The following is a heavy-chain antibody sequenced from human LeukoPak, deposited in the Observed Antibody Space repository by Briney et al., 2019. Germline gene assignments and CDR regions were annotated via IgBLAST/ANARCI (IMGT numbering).Heavy chain of an antibody. CDR3: ARDPPRRFDL. Sequence: GGSLRLSCAASRFTFSNYWMTWVRQAPGKGLEWVASINLDGSEKFYVDSVKGRFTISRDNPKNSLYLQMNSLRPEDTAVYYCARDPPRRFDLWGQGTLVTVSS. V-gene: IGHV3-7*01. CDR2: INLDGSEK. J-gene: IGHJ5*02. CDR1: RFTFSNYW.